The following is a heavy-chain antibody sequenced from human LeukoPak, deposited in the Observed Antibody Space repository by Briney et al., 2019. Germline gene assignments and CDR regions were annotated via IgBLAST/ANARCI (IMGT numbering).Heavy chain of an antibody. Sequence: GRSLRFSCVASGFTFGDYAMHWVRQARGKGLEWVSGINWNSGSIGYADSVKGRFTISRDNSKNTLYLQMNSLRAEDTAVYYCAKEQSWAGIQPFDYWGQGTLVTVSS. CDR3: AKEQSWAGIQPFDY. CDR2: INWNSGSI. D-gene: IGHD5-18*01. J-gene: IGHJ4*02. CDR1: GFTFGDYA. V-gene: IGHV3-9*01.